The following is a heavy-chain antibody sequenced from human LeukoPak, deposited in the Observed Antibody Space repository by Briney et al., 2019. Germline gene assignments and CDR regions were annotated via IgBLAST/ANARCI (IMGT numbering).Heavy chain of an antibody. CDR3: ARARRDAYNNDEWSKSPTYCFDN. CDR2: VSYSGST. Sequence: PSKTLSLTCTVSGASISNNYWSWIRQSPGKGLQYIGYVSYSGSTNYNPSLESRVNISIDTSKNQISLRLKSVTAADTAVYYCARARRDAYNNDEWSKSPTYCFDNWGQGALVTVSS. D-gene: IGHD5-24*01. V-gene: IGHV4-59*08. J-gene: IGHJ4*02. CDR1: GASISNNY.